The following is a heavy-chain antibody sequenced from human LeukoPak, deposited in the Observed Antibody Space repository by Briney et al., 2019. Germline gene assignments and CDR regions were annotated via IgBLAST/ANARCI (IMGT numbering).Heavy chain of an antibody. D-gene: IGHD1-26*01. CDR1: GFTFSSYG. V-gene: IGHV3-30*02. CDR3: AKVLPPYSGSYGSPDY. CDR2: IRYDGSNK. Sequence: GGSLRLSCAASGFTFSSYGMHWVRQAPGKGLEWVAFIRYDGSNKYYADSVKGRFTISRDNSKNTLYLQMNSLRAEDTAVYYCAKVLPPYSGSYGSPDYWGQGTLVTVSS. J-gene: IGHJ4*02.